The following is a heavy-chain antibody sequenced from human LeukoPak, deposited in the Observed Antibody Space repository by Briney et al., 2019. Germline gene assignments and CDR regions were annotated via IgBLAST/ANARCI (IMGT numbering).Heavy chain of an antibody. J-gene: IGHJ5*02. V-gene: IGHV4-61*08. D-gene: IGHD2-21*02. CDR2: IYYSGST. CDR3: ARYLKSKGTGVTNWFDP. CDR1: GGSISSGDHY. Sequence: SETLSLTCTVSGGSISSGDHYWSWIRQPPGKGLEWIGYIYYSGSTNYNPSLKSRVTISVDTSKNQFSLKLSSVTAADTAVYYCARYLKSKGTGVTNWFDPWGQGTLVTVSS.